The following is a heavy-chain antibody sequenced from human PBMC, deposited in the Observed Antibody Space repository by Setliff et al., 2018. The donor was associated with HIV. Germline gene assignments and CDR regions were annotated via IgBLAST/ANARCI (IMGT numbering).Heavy chain of an antibody. V-gene: IGHV4-59*01. CDR3: AREKNDYNNSYFDY. CDR2: IYYGGTT. Sequence: SETLSLTCTVSGGSISSYYWAWIRQPPGKGLEWIGYIYYGGTTNYNPSLKSRVTISVDTSKNQFSLKLSSLTAADTAVYYCAREKNDYNNSYFDYWGQGTLVTVSS. J-gene: IGHJ4*02. D-gene: IGHD4-4*01. CDR1: GGSISSYY.